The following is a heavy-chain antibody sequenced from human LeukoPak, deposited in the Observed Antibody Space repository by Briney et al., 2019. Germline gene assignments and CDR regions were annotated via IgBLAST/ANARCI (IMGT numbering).Heavy chain of an antibody. V-gene: IGHV3-23*01. J-gene: IGHJ3*02. CDR2: ISATGGST. D-gene: IGHD5-12*01. Sequence: GGSLRLSCAASGFTFSSHAMIWVRQAPGKGLEWVSPISATGGSTYYADSVKGRFTNSRDNSKNTLYLQMNSLRAEDTAVYYCARGKASGGYSGYGLDAFDIWGQGTMVTVSS. CDR1: GFTFSSHA. CDR3: ARGKASGGYSGYGLDAFDI.